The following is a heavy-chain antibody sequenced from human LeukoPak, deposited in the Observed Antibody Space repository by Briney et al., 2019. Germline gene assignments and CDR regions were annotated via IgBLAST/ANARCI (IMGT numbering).Heavy chain of an antibody. CDR3: ARVLDSGYEYYYYGMDV. Sequence: PSETLSLTCTVSGGSISSYYWSWIRQPPGKGLEWIGYIYYSGNSKYNPSLKSRVTISVDTSKQQFSLKLTSVTAADTAVYYCARVLDSGYEYYYYGMDVWGQGTTVTVSS. CDR2: IYYSGNS. J-gene: IGHJ6*02. CDR1: GGSISSYY. D-gene: IGHD5-12*01. V-gene: IGHV4-59*01.